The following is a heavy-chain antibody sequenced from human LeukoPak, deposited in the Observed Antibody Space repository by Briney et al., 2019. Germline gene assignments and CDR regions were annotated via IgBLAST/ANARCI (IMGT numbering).Heavy chain of an antibody. CDR3: ARGGYSYGYYFDP. J-gene: IGHJ4*02. V-gene: IGHV4-61*01. D-gene: IGHD5-18*01. Sequence: SETLSLTCTVSRGSISSSSFYWSWIRQPPGKGLEWIAYIHYSGDTSHNPSLKSRVTISVDTSKDQFSLKLSSVTAADTAVYYCARGGYSYGYYFDPWGQGTLVTVSS. CDR1: RGSISSSSFY. CDR2: IHYSGDT.